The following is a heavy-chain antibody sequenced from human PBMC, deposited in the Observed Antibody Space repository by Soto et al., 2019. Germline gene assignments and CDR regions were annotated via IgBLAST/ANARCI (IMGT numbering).Heavy chain of an antibody. CDR2: TYHSGNP. V-gene: IGHV4-30-2*01. Sequence: SETLSLTCDVSGDTISTGGYTWAWIRQPPGKGLEWIGHTYHSGNPYYNPSLKSRVTISVDRSKNQFSLKLSSVTAADTAVYYCARGYGRNFDYWGQGTLVTVSS. CDR3: ARGYGRNFDY. CDR1: GDTISTGGYT. J-gene: IGHJ4*02. D-gene: IGHD5-18*01.